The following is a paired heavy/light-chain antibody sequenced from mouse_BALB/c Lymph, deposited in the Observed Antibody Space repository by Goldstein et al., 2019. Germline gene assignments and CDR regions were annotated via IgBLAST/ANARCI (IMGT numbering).Heavy chain of an antibody. CDR1: GYTFTSYV. D-gene: IGHD2-14*01. V-gene: IGHV1-14*01. Sequence: EVQLQQSGPELVKPGASVKMSCKASGYTFTSYVMHWVKQKPGQGLEWIGYINPYNDGTKYNEKFKGKATLTSDKSSSTAYMELSSLTSEDSAVYYCARIGYAMDYWGQGTSVTVSS. J-gene: IGHJ4*01. CDR2: INPYNDGT. CDR3: ARIGYAMDY.
Light chain of an antibody. CDR2: AAS. CDR3: LQYASYPRT. J-gene: IGKJ1*01. V-gene: IGKV9-124*01. Sequence: DIQMTQSPSSLSASLGERVSLTCRASQEISGYLSWLQQKPDGTIKRLIYAASTLDSGVPKRFSGSRSGSDYSLTISSLESEDFADYYCLQYASYPRTFGGGTKLEIK. CDR1: QEISGY.